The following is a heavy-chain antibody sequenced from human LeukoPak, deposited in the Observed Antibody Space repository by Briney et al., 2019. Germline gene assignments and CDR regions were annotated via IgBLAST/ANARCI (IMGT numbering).Heavy chain of an antibody. Sequence: GGSLRLSCAASGFTFSGYWMHWVRQAPGKGLVWVSRLNTDGSSTSYADSVKGRFTISRDNAKNTLYLQMNSLRAEDTAVYYCARDLGGYSGFDYWGQGTLVTVSS. CDR3: ARDLGGYSGFDY. CDR1: GFTFSGYW. D-gene: IGHD5-12*01. CDR2: LNTDGSST. V-gene: IGHV3-74*01. J-gene: IGHJ4*02.